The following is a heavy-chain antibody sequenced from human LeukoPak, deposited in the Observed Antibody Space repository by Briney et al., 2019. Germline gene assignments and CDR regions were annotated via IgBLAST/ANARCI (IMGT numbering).Heavy chain of an antibody. CDR1: GYTFTSHG. V-gene: IGHV1-18*01. CDR2: ISAYNGNT. D-gene: IGHD2-21*02. CDR3: ARDLGAVVVTLAGAFDI. Sequence: ASVKISCKASGYTFTSHGISWVRQAPGQGLEWMGWISAYNGNTNYAQKLQGRVTMTTDTSTSTAYMELRSLRSDDTAVYYCARDLGAVVVTLAGAFDIWGQGTMVTVSS. J-gene: IGHJ3*02.